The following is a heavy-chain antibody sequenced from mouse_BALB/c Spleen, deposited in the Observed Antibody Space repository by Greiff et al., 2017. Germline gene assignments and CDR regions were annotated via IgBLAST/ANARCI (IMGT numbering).Heavy chain of an antibody. CDR3: TRGGNYLTWFAY. Sequence: DVMLVESGGGLVKPGGSLKLSCAASGFTFSSYTMSWVRQTPEKRLEWVATISSGGSYTYYPDSVKGRFTISRDNAKNTLYLQMSSLKSEDTAMYYCTRGGNYLTWFAYWGQGTLVTVSA. V-gene: IGHV5-6-4*01. CDR1: GFTFSSYT. D-gene: IGHD2-1*01. CDR2: ISSGGSYT. J-gene: IGHJ3*01.